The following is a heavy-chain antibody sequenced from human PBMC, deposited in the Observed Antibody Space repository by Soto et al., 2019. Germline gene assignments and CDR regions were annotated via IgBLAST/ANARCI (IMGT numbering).Heavy chain of an antibody. CDR1: GDSVSSNSAA. CDR3: ARELDSSSWPLRAYYYYGMDV. CDR2: TYYRSKWYN. V-gene: IGHV6-1*01. D-gene: IGHD6-13*01. Sequence: SPTLSLTCAISGDSVSSNSAAWNWIRQSPSRGLEWLGRTYYRSKWYNDYAVSVKSRITINPDTSKNQFSLQLNSVTPEDTAVYYCARELDSSSWPLRAYYYYGMDVWGQGTTVTVSS. J-gene: IGHJ6*02.